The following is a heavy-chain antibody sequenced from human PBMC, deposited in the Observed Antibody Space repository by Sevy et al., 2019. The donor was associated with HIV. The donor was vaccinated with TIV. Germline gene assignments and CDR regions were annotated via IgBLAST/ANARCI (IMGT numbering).Heavy chain of an antibody. CDR2: IRSKAYGGTT. CDR3: TSSRPIVVVPAAPTRYYYYGMDV. V-gene: IGHV3-49*03. CDR1: GFTFGDYD. Sequence: GGSLRLSCTASGFTFGDYDMSWFRQAPGKGLEWVGFIRSKAYGGTTEYAASVKGKFTISREDSKSIAYLQMNSLKTEDTAVYYCTSSRPIVVVPAAPTRYYYYGMDVWGQGTTVTVSS. D-gene: IGHD2-2*01. J-gene: IGHJ6*02.